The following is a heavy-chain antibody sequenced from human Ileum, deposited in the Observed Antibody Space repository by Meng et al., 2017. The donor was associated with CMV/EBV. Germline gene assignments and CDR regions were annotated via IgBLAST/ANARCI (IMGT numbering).Heavy chain of an antibody. V-gene: IGHV3-74*01. CDR3: ARKVAAAGAFDY. CDR1: VFTFSTYW. D-gene: IGHD6-13*01. CDR2: INPDGSTT. Sequence: SAASVFTFSTYWMLWVRQTPGKGLVWVSRINPDGSTTNYADSVKGRFTISRDNAKNTLYLQMNSLRAEDTAVYYCARKVAAAGAFDYWGQGTLVTVSS. J-gene: IGHJ4*02.